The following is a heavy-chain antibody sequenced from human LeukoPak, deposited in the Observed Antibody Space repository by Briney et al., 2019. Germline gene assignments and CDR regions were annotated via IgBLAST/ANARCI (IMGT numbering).Heavy chain of an antibody. CDR1: GGSIRSYY. J-gene: IGHJ5*02. Sequence: SETLSLTCTVSGGSIRSYYWSWIRQPAGKGLEWVGSFYTSGSTNYNPSLKSRVTMLVDTSNNQFSLKLSSVTAADTAVYFCARVGYTGSTTGIDPWGQGTLVTVSS. CDR3: ARVGYTGSTTGIDP. D-gene: IGHD2-15*01. V-gene: IGHV4-4*07. CDR2: FYTSGST.